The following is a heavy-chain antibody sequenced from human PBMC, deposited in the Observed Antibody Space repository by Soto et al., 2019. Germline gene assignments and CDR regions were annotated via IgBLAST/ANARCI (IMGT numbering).Heavy chain of an antibody. CDR2: IDPSDSQT. D-gene: IGHD2-21*01. Sequence: GETWKICCKGSGYSFAAYWNTWVRLQPGKGREWMGRIDPSDSQTYYSPSFRGHVTISATKSITTVFLQWSSLRASDTAMYCCARHISYSERDGDCRHCHDYWARGTSDTGSS. CDR1: GYSFAAYW. J-gene: IGHJ4*02. V-gene: IGHV5-10-1*01. CDR3: ARHISYSERDGDCRHCHDY.